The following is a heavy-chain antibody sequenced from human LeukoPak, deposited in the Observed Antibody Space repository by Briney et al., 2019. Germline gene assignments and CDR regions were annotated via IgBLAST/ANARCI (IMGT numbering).Heavy chain of an antibody. CDR1: GGSFSGYY. V-gene: IGHV4-59*01. CDR3: ARDGTPTLLYGMDV. D-gene: IGHD1-7*01. Sequence: PSETLSLTCAVYGGSFSGYYWSWIRQPPGKGLEWIGYIYYSGSTNYNPSLKSRVTISVDTSKNQFSLKLSSVTAADTAVYYCARDGTPTLLYGMDVWGQGTTVTVSS. CDR2: IYYSGST. J-gene: IGHJ6*02.